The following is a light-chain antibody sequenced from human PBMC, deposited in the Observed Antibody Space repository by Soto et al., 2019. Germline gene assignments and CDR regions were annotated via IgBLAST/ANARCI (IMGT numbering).Light chain of an antibody. J-gene: IGKJ2*01. Sequence: EIVMTQSPATLSVSPGERATLSCRASQSVSSNLAWYQQKPGQAPRLLIYGASTRATDIPARFSGSGSGTEFTLTISSLQSEDFAVYYCQQYNKWPPMYTFGQGTKLEIK. CDR3: QQYNKWPPMYT. V-gene: IGKV3-15*01. CDR2: GAS. CDR1: QSVSSN.